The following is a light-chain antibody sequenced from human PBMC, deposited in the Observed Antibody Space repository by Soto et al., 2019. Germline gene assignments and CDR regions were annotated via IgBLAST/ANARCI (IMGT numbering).Light chain of an antibody. CDR3: QKYHSVPPWT. Sequence: DIQMTQSPSSLSASVGDRVTITCRASQGISNYLAWYQQKPGTVPKLLIYGSSTLQSGVPSRFSGSGSGTDFTLTISSLQPEDVATYYCQKYHSVPPWTFGQGTKVEIK. CDR1: QGISNY. CDR2: GSS. V-gene: IGKV1-27*01. J-gene: IGKJ1*01.